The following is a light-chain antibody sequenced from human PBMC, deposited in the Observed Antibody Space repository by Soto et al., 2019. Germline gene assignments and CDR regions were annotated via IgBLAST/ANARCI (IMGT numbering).Light chain of an antibody. J-gene: IGLJ1*01. CDR3: RSHTCVNTRV. V-gene: IGLV2-14*01. Sequence: QSGVTQPASVSASAGQAIAGSCTGTSSDGGSCDYVSWYQQHPDRAPKLMICEVTQRPEGVSNRCSGSKSGNTASLTISGLQAEEEADYYSRSHTCVNTRVLGTGTKVTVL. CDR1: SSDGGSCDY. CDR2: EVT.